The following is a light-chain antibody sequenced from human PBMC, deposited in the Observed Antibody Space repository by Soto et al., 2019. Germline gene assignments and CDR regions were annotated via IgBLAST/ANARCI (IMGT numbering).Light chain of an antibody. CDR3: QQYTGYSQWT. CDR2: DAS. J-gene: IGKJ1*01. CDR1: QSIRSW. V-gene: IGKV1-5*01. Sequence: DIQMTQSPSTLSASVGDRVTITCRASQSIRSWLAWYQQKPGKAPKLLIYDASSLERGVPSRFSGSGSGTEFTLTISSLQPDDFAVYYCQQYTGYSQWTFGQGTKVDIK.